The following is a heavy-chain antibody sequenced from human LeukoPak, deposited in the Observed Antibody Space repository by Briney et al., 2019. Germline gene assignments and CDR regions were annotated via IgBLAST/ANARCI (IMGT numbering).Heavy chain of an antibody. Sequence: SVKVSCKASGGTFSSYTISWVRQAPGQGLEWMGRIIPILGIANYAQKFQGRVTITADKSTSTAYMELSRLRSEDTAVYYCASREAQDYYDSSGYYPGQNAFDIWGQGTMVTVSS. J-gene: IGHJ3*02. D-gene: IGHD3-22*01. V-gene: IGHV1-69*02. CDR2: IIPILGIA. CDR1: GGTFSSYT. CDR3: ASREAQDYYDSSGYYPGQNAFDI.